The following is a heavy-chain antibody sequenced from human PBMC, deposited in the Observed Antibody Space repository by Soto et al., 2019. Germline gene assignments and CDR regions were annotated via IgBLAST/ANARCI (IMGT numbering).Heavy chain of an antibody. J-gene: IGHJ6*02. CDR1: RYTFTSYG. CDR3: ARKGADYYGMDV. Sequence: ASVKVSCKASRYTFTSYGISWVRQAPGQGLEWMGWINVYNGNTNYAQKLQGRVTMTTDTSTSTAYLDLRSLRSDDTAVYFCARKGADYYGMDVWGQGTTVTVSS. V-gene: IGHV1-18*01. CDR2: INVYNGNT.